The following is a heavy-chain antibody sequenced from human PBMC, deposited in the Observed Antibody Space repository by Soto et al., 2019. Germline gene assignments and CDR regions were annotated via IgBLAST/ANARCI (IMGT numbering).Heavy chain of an antibody. CDR1: GFTFSSYA. CDR3: ARGKIEAPATYDY. J-gene: IGHJ4*02. CDR2: ISGSGGST. V-gene: IGHV3-23*01. Sequence: GGSLRLSCAASGFTFSSYAISWVRQAPGKGLEWVSAISGSGGSTYYADSVKGRFTISRDNSKNTLYLQMNSLRAEDTAVYYCARGKIEAPATYDYWGQGTLVTVSS.